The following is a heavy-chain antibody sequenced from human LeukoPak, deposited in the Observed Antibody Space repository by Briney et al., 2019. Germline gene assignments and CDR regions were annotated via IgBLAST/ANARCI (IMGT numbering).Heavy chain of an antibody. CDR1: GGTFSSYA. Sequence: SVKVSCKASGGTFSSYAISWVRQAPGQGLEWMGGIIPIFGTANYAQKFQGRVTITADESTSTAYMELSSLRSDDTAVYYCARGGHYDFWSGPPDFWGQGTLVTVSS. J-gene: IGHJ4*02. V-gene: IGHV1-69*13. D-gene: IGHD3-3*01. CDR3: ARGGHYDFWSGPPDF. CDR2: IIPIFGTA.